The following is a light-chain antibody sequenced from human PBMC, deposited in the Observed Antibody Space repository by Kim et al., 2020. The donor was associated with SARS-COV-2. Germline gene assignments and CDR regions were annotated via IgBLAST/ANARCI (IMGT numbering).Light chain of an antibody. J-gene: IGKJ1*01. CDR1: QTVSNY. CDR2: DAS. V-gene: IGKV1-39*01. Sequence: DIQMTQSPSSLSASVGDRVIITCRASQTVSNYLNWYQQKPGKAPYLLIYDASSLQTGVPSRFSGSGSGTEFSLTIDSLQPEDFATYYCQQGYVAPRTFGQGTQVDIK. CDR3: QQGYVAPRT.